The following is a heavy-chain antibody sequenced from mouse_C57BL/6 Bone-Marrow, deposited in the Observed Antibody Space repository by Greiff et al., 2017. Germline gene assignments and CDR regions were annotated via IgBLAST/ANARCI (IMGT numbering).Heavy chain of an antibody. D-gene: IGHD2-1*01. CDR1: GYAFSRPW. CDR2: IYPGDGDT. Sequence: QVHVKQSGPELVKPGASVTISCKASGYAFSRPWMNWVKQRPGTGLEWIGRIYPGDGDTNYNGKCKGKATLTADKSASTAYMQLSSLTSEDSAVYFCARGGKNLLFAYRCQGTLVTGSA. CDR3: ARGGKNLLFAY. V-gene: IGHV1-82*01. J-gene: IGHJ3*01.